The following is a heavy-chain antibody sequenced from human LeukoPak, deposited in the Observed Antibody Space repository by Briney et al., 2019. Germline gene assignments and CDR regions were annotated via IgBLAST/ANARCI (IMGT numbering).Heavy chain of an antibody. D-gene: IGHD3-3*01. J-gene: IGHJ4*02. CDR3: AKGEYDFWGGYYPGDY. CDR2: ISGSGGST. CDR1: GFTFSSYA. Sequence: PGGSLRLSCAASGFTFSSYAMSWVRQAPGKGLEWVSAISGSGGSTYYADSVKGRFTISRDNSKNTLYLQMNSLRAEDTAVYYCAKGEYDFWGGYYPGDYWGQGTLVTVSS. V-gene: IGHV3-23*01.